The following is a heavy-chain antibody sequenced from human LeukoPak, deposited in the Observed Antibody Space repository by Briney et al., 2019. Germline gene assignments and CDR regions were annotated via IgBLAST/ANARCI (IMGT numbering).Heavy chain of an antibody. Sequence: SETLSLTCIVSGGSISSSSYYWGWIRQPPGKGLEWIGSIYYGGSTFYNPSLKSRVTISVDTSKNQFSLKLSSVTAADTAVYYCAGQGRPGFASGYWGQGTLVTVSS. CDR1: GGSISSSSYY. D-gene: IGHD3-10*01. CDR2: IYYGGST. V-gene: IGHV4-39*01. CDR3: AGQGRPGFASGY. J-gene: IGHJ4*02.